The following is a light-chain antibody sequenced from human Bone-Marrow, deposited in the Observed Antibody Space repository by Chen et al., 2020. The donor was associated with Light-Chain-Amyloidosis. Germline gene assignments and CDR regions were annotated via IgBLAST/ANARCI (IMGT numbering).Light chain of an antibody. CDR2: AVS. Sequence: QFALTQSASVSGSPGQSITTSCTGTSGDVGTYNYVSWYQQHPGKAPKVMIYAVSNRPSGVSNRFSGSKSGNTASLTISGLQAEDEADYYCSSFTSSSSYVFGPGTKVTVL. J-gene: IGLJ1*01. V-gene: IGLV2-14*01. CDR3: SSFTSSSSYV. CDR1: SGDVGTYNY.